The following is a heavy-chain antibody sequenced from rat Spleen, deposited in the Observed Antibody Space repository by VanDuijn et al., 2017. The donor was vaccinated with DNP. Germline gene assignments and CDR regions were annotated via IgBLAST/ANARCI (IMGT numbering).Heavy chain of an antibody. CDR1: GFTFSDYY. CDR2: ISYDGSST. CDR3: TTDLTLNSVY. Sequence: EVQLVESGGGPVQPGGSLKLSCAASGFTFSDYYMAWVRQAPTQGLEWVATISYDGSSTYYRDSVKGRFTISRDNAKSSLYLQMDSLRSEDTATYYCTTDLTLNSVYWGQGVMVTVSS. J-gene: IGHJ2*01. V-gene: IGHV5-20*01. D-gene: IGHD3-7*01.